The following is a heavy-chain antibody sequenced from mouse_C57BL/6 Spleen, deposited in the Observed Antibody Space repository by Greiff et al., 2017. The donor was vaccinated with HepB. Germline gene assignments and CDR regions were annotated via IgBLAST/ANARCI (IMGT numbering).Heavy chain of an antibody. V-gene: IGHV1-82*01. J-gene: IGHJ3*01. Sequence: LVESGPELVKPGASVKISCKASGYAFSSSWMNWVKQRPGKGLEWIGRIYPGDGDTNYNGKFKGKATLTADKSSSTAYMQLSSLTSEDSAVYFRARGDGYYAWFAYWGQGTLVTVSA. D-gene: IGHD2-3*01. CDR2: IYPGDGDT. CDR3: ARGDGYYAWFAY. CDR1: GYAFSSSW.